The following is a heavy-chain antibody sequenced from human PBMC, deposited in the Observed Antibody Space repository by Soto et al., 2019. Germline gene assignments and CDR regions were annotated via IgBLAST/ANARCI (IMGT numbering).Heavy chain of an antibody. Sequence: GASVKVSCKASGYTFTSYAMHWVRQAPGQRLEWMGWINAGNGNTKYSQKFQGRVTVTRDTSASTAYMELSSLRSEDTAVYYCARPINIVVVPAADAFDIWGQGTMVTVS. CDR1: GYTFTSYA. J-gene: IGHJ3*02. D-gene: IGHD2-2*01. V-gene: IGHV1-3*01. CDR2: INAGNGNT. CDR3: ARPINIVVVPAADAFDI.